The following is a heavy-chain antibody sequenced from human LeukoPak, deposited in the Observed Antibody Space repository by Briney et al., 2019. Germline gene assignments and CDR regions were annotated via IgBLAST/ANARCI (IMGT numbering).Heavy chain of an antibody. J-gene: IGHJ3*02. Sequence: SETLSLTCAVYGGSFSGYCWSWIRQPPGKGLEWIGEINHSGSTNYNPSLKSRVAISVDTSKNQFSLKLSSVTAADTAVYYCARGPPLLLRYFDWPLDRDAFDIWGQGTMVTVSS. V-gene: IGHV4-34*01. CDR1: GGSFSGYC. D-gene: IGHD3-9*01. CDR3: ARGPPLLLRYFDWPLDRDAFDI. CDR2: INHSGST.